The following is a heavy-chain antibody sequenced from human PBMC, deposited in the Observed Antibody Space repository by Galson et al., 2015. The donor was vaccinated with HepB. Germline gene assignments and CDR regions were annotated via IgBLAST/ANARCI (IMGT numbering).Heavy chain of an antibody. CDR3: ARDGGDGYMYPTYYFDY. V-gene: IGHV1-3*01. Sequence: SVKVSCKVSGYTLTELSMHWVRQAPGKGLEWMGWINAGNGKTKYSQKFQGRVTITRDTSASTAYMELSSLRSEDTAVYYCARDGGDGYMYPTYYFDYWGQGTLVTVSS. CDR1: GYTLTELS. CDR2: INAGNGKT. D-gene: IGHD5-24*01. J-gene: IGHJ4*02.